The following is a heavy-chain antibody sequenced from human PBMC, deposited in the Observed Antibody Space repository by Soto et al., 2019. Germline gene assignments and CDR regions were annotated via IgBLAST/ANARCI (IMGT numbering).Heavy chain of an antibody. CDR2: IYYSGST. CDR3: ARVSTIYYFGMDG. V-gene: IGHV4-31*03. J-gene: IGHJ6*02. Sequence: QVQLQESGPGLVKPSQTLSLPCTVSGGSISSGGYYWSWISQHPGKGLERIGYIYYSGSTYYNPSLKSRVTITVDTSKNQFSLKLSSVTAADTAVYYCARVSTIYYFGMDGWVHGTTVTVSS. CDR1: GGSISSGGYY. D-gene: IGHD3-3*01.